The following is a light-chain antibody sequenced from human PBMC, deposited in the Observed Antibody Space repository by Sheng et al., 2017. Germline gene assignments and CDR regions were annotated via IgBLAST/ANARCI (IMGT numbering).Light chain of an antibody. V-gene: IGKV3-20*01. CDR2: GAS. CDR1: QSVSSK. Sequence: EMVLTQSPGTLSLSPGERATLSCRASQSVSSKIAWYQQKRGQAPRLLIYGASSRATGIPDRFSGSGSGTYFTLSISRLEPEDFAVYYCQQYGSSPPTFGQGTKVEIK. CDR3: QQYGSSPPT. J-gene: IGKJ1*01.